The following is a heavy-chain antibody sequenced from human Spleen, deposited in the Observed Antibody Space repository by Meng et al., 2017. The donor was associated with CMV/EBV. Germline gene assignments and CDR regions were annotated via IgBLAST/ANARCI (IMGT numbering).Heavy chain of an antibody. CDR1: GFAFNSYN. CDR2: ITSTNTYI. J-gene: IGHJ4*02. Sequence: GESLKISCAASGFAFNSYNMNWVRQAPGKGLEWVSAITSTNTYIYYADSVKGRFAISRHNARNSLYLQMNSLRVEDTAVYYCARGQSSHYYYDTTYVDGIFDYWGQGTLVTVS. D-gene: IGHD3-22*01. CDR3: ARGQSSHYYYDTTYVDGIFDY. V-gene: IGHV3-21*01.